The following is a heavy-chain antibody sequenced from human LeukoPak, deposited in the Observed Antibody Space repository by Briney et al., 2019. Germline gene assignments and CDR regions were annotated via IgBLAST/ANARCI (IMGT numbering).Heavy chain of an antibody. CDR3: VRPGGVAGIYSAFDY. CDR1: GFTFSSYV. D-gene: IGHD6-19*01. V-gene: IGHV3-64D*06. J-gene: IGHJ4*02. CDR2: ISSNGGST. Sequence: GGSLGLSCSASGFTFSSYVMYWVRQAPGKGLEYVSTISSNGGSTYHADSVKGRLTISRDNSKNTLYLQMSSLRAEDTAVYYCVRPGGVAGIYSAFDYWGQGTLVTVSS.